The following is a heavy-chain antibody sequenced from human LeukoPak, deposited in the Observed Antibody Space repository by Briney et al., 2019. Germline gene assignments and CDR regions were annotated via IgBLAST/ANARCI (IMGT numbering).Heavy chain of an antibody. V-gene: IGHV4-59*11. Sequence: PSETLSLTCTVSGGSISSHYWSWIRQPPGEGLEWIGYIYYSGSTNYNPSLKSRVTISVDTSKNQFSLKPSSVTAADTAVYYCARERGAYYYDSREPLFDPWGQGTLVTVSS. CDR2: IYYSGST. D-gene: IGHD3-22*01. J-gene: IGHJ5*02. CDR1: GGSISSHY. CDR3: ARERGAYYYDSREPLFDP.